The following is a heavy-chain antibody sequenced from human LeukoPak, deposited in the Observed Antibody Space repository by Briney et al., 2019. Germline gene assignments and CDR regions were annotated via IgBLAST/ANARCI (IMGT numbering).Heavy chain of an antibody. D-gene: IGHD2-15*01. CDR2: IKQDGSEK. CDR1: GFSFSSYW. Sequence: PGGSLRLSCAASGFSFSSYWMSWVRQAPGKGLEWVAHIKQDGSEKYYVDSVKGRLTISRDNAKNSLYLQMNSLRAEDTAVYYCARDRIPGYCTSGSCTTDYWGQGTLVTVSS. CDR3: ARDRIPGYCTSGSCTTDY. J-gene: IGHJ4*02. V-gene: IGHV3-7*01.